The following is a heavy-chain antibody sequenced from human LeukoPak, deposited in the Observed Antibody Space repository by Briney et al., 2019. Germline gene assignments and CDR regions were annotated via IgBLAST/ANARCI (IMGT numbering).Heavy chain of an antibody. CDR1: GGSISSYY. J-gene: IGHJ4*02. D-gene: IGHD1-26*01. CDR3: ARLALQEVGTSQTYYLDY. CDR2: IYSSGST. V-gene: IGHV4-59*01. Sequence: KPSETLSLTCTVSGGSISSYYWSWIRQPPGKGLEWIGYIYSSGSTNYNPSLKSRVTISVDTSKNQFSLKLSSVTAADTAVYYCARLALQEVGTSQTYYLDYWGQGTLVTVSS.